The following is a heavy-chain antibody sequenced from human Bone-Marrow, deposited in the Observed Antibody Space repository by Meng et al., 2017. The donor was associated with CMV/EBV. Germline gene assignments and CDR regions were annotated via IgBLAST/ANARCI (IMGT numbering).Heavy chain of an antibody. D-gene: IGHD2-21*01. CDR2: IIPILGIA. CDR3: ARDVVVIAIRLSAWFDP. J-gene: IGHJ5*02. V-gene: IGHV1-69*10. CDR1: GGTFSSYT. Sequence: SVKVSCKASGGTFSSYTISWVRQAPGQGLEWMGWIIPILGIANYAQKFQGRVTITADKSTSTAYMELSSLRSEDTAVYYCARDVVVIAIRLSAWFDPWGQGTLVTVSS.